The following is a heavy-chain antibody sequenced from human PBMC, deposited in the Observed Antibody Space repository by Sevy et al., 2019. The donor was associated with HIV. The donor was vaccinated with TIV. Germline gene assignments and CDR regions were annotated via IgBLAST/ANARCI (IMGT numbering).Heavy chain of an antibody. CDR2: IYTSGST. V-gene: IGHV4-4*07. CDR3: ARDIYCSSTSCYQEGNWFDP. D-gene: IGHD2-2*01. J-gene: IGHJ5*02. Sequence: SETLSLTCTVSGGSISSYYWSWIRQPAGKGLEWIGRIYTSGSTNYNPSLKSRVTMSVDTSKNQFSLKLSSVTAADTAVYYCARDIYCSSTSCYQEGNWFDPWGHGTLVTVSS. CDR1: GGSISSYY.